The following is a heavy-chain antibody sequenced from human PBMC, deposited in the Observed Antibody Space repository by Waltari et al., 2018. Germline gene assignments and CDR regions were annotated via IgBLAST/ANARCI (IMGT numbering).Heavy chain of an antibody. D-gene: IGHD3-9*01. CDR3: ARGHPFTIVSPRYYYYYYMDV. V-gene: IGHV4-34*01. CDR2: NNHSGNT. Sequence: QVHLQQWGAGLLKPSETLSLTCGVYSGSLTGYHWNWIRKAPGKGRGWIGDNNHSGNTDYNPSLESRVTISADTSKNQFSLHLTSVTAADTAVYYCARGHPFTIVSPRYYYYYYMDVWDKGTAVTVSS. CDR1: SGSLTGYH. J-gene: IGHJ6*03.